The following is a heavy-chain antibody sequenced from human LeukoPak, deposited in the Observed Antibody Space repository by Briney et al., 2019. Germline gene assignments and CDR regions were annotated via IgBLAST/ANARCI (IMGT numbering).Heavy chain of an antibody. D-gene: IGHD5-18*01. J-gene: IGHJ4*02. CDR3: ARSSVDTAMANFDY. CDR2: ISSSSSTI. CDR1: GFTFSSYS. V-gene: IGHV3-48*01. Sequence: GGSLRLSCAASGFTFSSYSMNWVRQAPGKGLEWVSYISSSSSTIYYADSVKGRFTISRDNAKNSLYLQMNRLRAEDTAVYYCARSSVDTAMANFDYWGQGTLVTVSS.